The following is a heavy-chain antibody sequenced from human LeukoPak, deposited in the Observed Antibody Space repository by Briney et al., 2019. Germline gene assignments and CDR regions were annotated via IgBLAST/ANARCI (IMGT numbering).Heavy chain of an antibody. CDR2: INPNSGYT. D-gene: IGHD6-6*01. Sequence: ASVKVSCKASGYTFTDCHVHWVRQAPGQGLEWMGWINPNSGYTNSAQKFQGRVTMTRDTSISTAYMELSRLRSDDTAVYYCARDPTEYSSSSSAFDIWGQGTMVTVSS. CDR1: GYTFTDCH. J-gene: IGHJ3*02. V-gene: IGHV1-2*02. CDR3: ARDPTEYSSSSSAFDI.